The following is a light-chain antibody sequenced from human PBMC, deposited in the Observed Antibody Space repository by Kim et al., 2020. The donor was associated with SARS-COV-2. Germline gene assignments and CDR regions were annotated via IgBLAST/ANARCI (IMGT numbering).Light chain of an antibody. CDR3: KARDSSGDHVL. CDR1: SLRNYY. Sequence: RQTVRITCKGDSLRNYYASWYQQKPGQAPVLVVYGKNYRPSRIPDRFSGSSSGDTTSVTITGAQAEDEADYYCKARDSSGDHVLFGGGTQLTVL. V-gene: IGLV3-19*01. J-gene: IGLJ2*01. CDR2: GKN.